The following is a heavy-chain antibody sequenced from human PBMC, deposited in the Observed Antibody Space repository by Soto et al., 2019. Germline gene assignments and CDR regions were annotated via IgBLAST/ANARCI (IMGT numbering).Heavy chain of an antibody. CDR3: ARVDIVVVPAPFDP. J-gene: IGHJ5*02. CDR2: IIPILGIA. Sequence: ASVKVSCKASGGTFSSYTIGWVRQAPGQGLEWMGRIIPILGIANYAQKFQGRVTITADKSTSTAYMELSSLRSEDTAVYYCARVDIVVVPAPFDPWGQGTLVTVSS. CDR1: GGTFSSYT. V-gene: IGHV1-69*02. D-gene: IGHD2-2*03.